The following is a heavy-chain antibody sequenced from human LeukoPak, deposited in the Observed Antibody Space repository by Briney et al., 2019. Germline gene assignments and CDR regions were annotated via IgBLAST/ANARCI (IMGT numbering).Heavy chain of an antibody. Sequence: GGSLRLSCAASGFTFSSYDMSWVRQAPGKGLEWVSAISGSGGSTYYADSVKGRFTISRDNSKNTLYLQMNSLRAEDTAVYYCAKRKNYYYYYMDVWGKGTTVTISS. J-gene: IGHJ6*03. CDR2: ISGSGGST. CDR3: AKRKNYYYYYMDV. CDR1: GFTFSSYD. V-gene: IGHV3-23*01.